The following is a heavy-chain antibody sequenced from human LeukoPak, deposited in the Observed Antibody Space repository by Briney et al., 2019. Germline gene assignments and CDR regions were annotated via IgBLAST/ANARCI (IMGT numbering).Heavy chain of an antibody. Sequence: GSLRLSCAASGFTFSSYGMHWVRQAPGKGLEWVAVIWYDGSNKYYADSVKGRFTISRDNSKNTLYLQMNSLRAEDTAVYYRARLMGGGSSWYAIDYWGQGTLVTVSS. CDR2: IWYDGSNK. CDR1: GFTFSSYG. J-gene: IGHJ4*02. CDR3: ARLMGGGSSWYAIDY. D-gene: IGHD6-13*01. V-gene: IGHV3-33*01.